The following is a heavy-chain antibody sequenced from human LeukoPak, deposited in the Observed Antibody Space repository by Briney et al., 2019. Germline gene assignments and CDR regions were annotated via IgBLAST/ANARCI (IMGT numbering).Heavy chain of an antibody. CDR3: AKKRSGSNYPFDY. J-gene: IGHJ4*02. CDR2: SKDKTNKYTT. Sequence: GGSLRLSCAASGFTFSDHHMDWVRQAPGKGLEWVGRSKDKTNKYTTEYAASVKGRFTTSRDDSKQSVYLQMNSLKTEDTAVYYCAKKRSGSNYPFDYWGQGTLVTVSS. V-gene: IGHV3-72*01. CDR1: GFTFSDHH. D-gene: IGHD1-26*01.